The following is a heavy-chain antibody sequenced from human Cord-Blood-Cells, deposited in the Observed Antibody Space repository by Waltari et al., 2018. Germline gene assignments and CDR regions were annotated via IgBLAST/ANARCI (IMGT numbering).Heavy chain of an antibody. Sequence: QVQLVESGGGVVQPGRSLRLSCAAAGFPSCSYGIHWVRQAPGKGLEWVAVIWYDESNKYDAASVKGRFTISRDNSKNTLYLQMNSLRAEDTAVYYCARNGDYYDSSGYYYYFDYWGQGTLVTVSS. D-gene: IGHD3-22*01. CDR3: ARNGDYYDSSGYYYYFDY. V-gene: IGHV3-33*01. J-gene: IGHJ4*02. CDR2: IWYDESNK. CDR1: GFPSCSYG.